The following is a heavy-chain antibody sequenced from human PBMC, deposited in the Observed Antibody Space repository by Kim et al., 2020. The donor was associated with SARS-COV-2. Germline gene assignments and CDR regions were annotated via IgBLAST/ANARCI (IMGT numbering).Heavy chain of an antibody. J-gene: IGHJ4*02. V-gene: IGHV4-31*03. CDR1: GGSISSGGYY. Sequence: SETLSLTCTVSGGSISSGGYYWSWIRQHPGKGLEWIGYIYYSGSTYYNPSLKSRVTISVDTSKNQFSLKLSSVTAADTAVYYCARGCYYDSSGYYYGSFDYWGQGTLVTVSS. CDR3: ARGCYYDSSGYYYGSFDY. D-gene: IGHD3-22*01. CDR2: IYYSGST.